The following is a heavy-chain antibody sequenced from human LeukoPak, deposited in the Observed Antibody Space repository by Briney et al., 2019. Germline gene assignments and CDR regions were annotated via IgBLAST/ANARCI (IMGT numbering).Heavy chain of an antibody. CDR1: GFTVSSSF. CDR3: AREVISTPSYFDY. V-gene: IGHV3-53*01. Sequence: GGSLRLSCAPSGFTVSSSFIYWVRRAPGKGLEWVSFIHRDDKTYYADSVKGRFTMSRDSSKNTLYLQMNSLGADDTAVYYCAREVISTPSYFDYWGQGILVTVSS. CDR2: IHRDDKT. D-gene: IGHD2-2*01. J-gene: IGHJ4*02.